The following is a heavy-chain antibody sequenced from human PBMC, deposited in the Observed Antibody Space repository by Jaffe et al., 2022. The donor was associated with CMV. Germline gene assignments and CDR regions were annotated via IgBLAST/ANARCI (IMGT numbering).Heavy chain of an antibody. CDR2: IYTGGST. CDR3: ATDSSGYYAAAFDI. V-gene: IGHV4-4*07. D-gene: IGHD3-22*01. J-gene: IGHJ3*02. Sequence: QVQLQESGPGLVKPSETLSLTCTVSGGSISFYYWSWIRQPAGKGLEWIGRIYTGGSTNYNPSLKSRVTMSVDTSKKQFSLKLSSVTAADTAVYYCATDSSGYYAAAFDIWGQGTMVTVSS. CDR1: GGSISFYY.